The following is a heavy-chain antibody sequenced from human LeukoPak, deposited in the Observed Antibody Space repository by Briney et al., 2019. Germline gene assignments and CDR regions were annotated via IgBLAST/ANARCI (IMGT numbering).Heavy chain of an antibody. D-gene: IGHD3-16*01. CDR2: INGSGVIT. J-gene: IGHJ4*02. Sequence: GGSLRLSCAASEFTFSKYAMNWVRQAPGKGLEWVSGINGSGVITFYADSVKGRFTIYRDNSKNTLYLQMNSLRAEDTAIYYCAKDSSQGGDYFDSWGQGTLVTVSS. V-gene: IGHV3-23*01. CDR3: AKDSSQGGDYFDS. CDR1: EFTFSKYA.